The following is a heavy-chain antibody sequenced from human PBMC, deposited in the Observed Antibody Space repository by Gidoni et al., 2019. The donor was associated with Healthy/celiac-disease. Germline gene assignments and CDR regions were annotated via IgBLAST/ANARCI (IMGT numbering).Heavy chain of an antibody. CDR3: AKLGVVDQAPNDY. J-gene: IGHJ4*02. Sequence: SYGMHWVRQAPGKGLEWVAVISYDGSNKYYADSVKGRFTISRDNSKNTLYLQMNSLRAEDTAVYYCAKLGVVDQAPNDYWGQGTLVTVSS. D-gene: IGHD2-15*01. CDR1: SYG. V-gene: IGHV3-30*18. CDR2: ISYDGSNK.